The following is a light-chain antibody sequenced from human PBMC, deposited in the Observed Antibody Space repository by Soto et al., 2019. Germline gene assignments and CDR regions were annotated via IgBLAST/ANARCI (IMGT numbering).Light chain of an antibody. CDR3: QQHEAYPRT. CDR2: QAS. Sequence: DIQMTQSPSTLSASIGDRVTITCRASQNINVWLAWYQQKPGKAPKFLIYQASTLQSGVPSRFSGSGSGTEFTLTISSLRPDDFATYYCQQHEAYPRTFGQGTKVEIK. J-gene: IGKJ1*01. CDR1: QNINVW. V-gene: IGKV1-5*03.